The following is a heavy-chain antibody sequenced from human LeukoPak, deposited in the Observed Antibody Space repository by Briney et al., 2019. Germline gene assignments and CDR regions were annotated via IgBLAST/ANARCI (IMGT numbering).Heavy chain of an antibody. CDR2: ISSNGGGT. CDR1: GFTFSSYA. CDR3: AKHYGSGTYYNYLDY. V-gene: IGHV3-23*01. J-gene: IGHJ4*02. Sequence: PGGSLRLCCAASGFTFSSYAMSWVRRAPGKGLEWVSAISSNGGGTFYADSVKGQFTISRDNSQNTLYLQMNSLRAEDTAIYYCAKHYGSGTYYNYLDYWGQGTLVTVSS. D-gene: IGHD3-10*01.